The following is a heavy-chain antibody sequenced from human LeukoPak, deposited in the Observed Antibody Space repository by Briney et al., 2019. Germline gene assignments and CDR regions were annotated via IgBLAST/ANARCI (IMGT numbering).Heavy chain of an antibody. CDR3: AKEEMPHAFDL. CDR2: ISGPGPST. V-gene: IGHV3-23*01. J-gene: IGHJ3*01. D-gene: IGHD5-24*01. CDR1: GFSFRRYA. Sequence: GGSLRLSCAASGFSFRRYAMNWVRQSPGRGLEWVAVISGPGPSTVYADSVKGRFTISRDNSKNTLFLQLDSLRVEDTAIYYCAKEEMPHAFDLWGQGTMVTVSS.